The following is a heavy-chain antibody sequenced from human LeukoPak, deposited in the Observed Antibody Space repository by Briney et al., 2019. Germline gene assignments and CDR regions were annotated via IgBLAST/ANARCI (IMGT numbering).Heavy chain of an antibody. V-gene: IGHV3-53*01. J-gene: IGHJ4*02. CDR3: ARDLRGTVGTL. CDR2: LYSGGNK. D-gene: IGHD4-23*01. CDR1: GFTVSSNY. Sequence: GGSLRLSCAASGFTVSSNYMSWVRQPSGKGLEWVSVLYSGGNKYYADSVKGRFTISRDNSKNTLHLQMDSLRVEDTAIYYCARDLRGTVGTLWGQGTLVTVSS.